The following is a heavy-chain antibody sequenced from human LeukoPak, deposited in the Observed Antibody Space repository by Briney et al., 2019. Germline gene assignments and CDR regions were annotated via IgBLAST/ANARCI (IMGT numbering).Heavy chain of an antibody. CDR2: IRGNGDT. D-gene: IGHD1-1*01. CDR3: ARAGWISNADSVW. Sequence: PGRSLRLSCAASGLSLSSNAMSWVRPAPARWLEWVSSIRGNGDTVYAVPVKGRFTLPRDGSRNKVYLHLNTLRGDDSAVYYCARAGWISNADSVWWGQGTLVTVSS. J-gene: IGHJ4*02. CDR1: GLSLSSNA. V-gene: IGHV3-23*01.